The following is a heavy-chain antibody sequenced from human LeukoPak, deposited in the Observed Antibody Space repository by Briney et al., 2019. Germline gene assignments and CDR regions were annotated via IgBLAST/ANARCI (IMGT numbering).Heavy chain of an antibody. J-gene: IGHJ4*02. CDR3: ARDPDSNYYGSGTNFDY. Sequence: GGSLRLSCAASGFTFSSYWMHWVRQAPGKGLVWVSRINSDESSTSYADSVKGRFTISRDNAKNTLYLQMNSLRAEDTAVYYCARDPDSNYYGSGTNFDYWGQGTLVTVSS. CDR2: INSDESST. V-gene: IGHV3-74*01. D-gene: IGHD3-10*01. CDR1: GFTFSSYW.